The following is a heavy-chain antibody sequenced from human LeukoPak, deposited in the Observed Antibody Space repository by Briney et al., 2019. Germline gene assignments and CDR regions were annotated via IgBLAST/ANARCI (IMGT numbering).Heavy chain of an antibody. CDR1: GFTFSIYS. Sequence: GESLRLSCAASGFTFSIYSMNWVRQAPGKGLEWVSFISGSSSSTFYADSVKGRFTISRDNSKNTLYLQMNSLRAEDTAVYYCAKVGSSWGFGDYWGQGTLVTVSS. V-gene: IGHV3-48*01. CDR2: ISGSSSST. D-gene: IGHD3-10*01. CDR3: AKVGSSWGFGDY. J-gene: IGHJ4*02.